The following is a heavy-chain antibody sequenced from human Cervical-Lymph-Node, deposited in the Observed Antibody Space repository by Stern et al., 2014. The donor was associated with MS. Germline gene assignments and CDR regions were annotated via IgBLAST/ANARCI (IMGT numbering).Heavy chain of an antibody. Sequence: QVQLGQSGPEVKKPGASVMVSCKTSGYTFTNYYIHWVRQAPGQGLEWMGIINPNGSVTASAQKFQGRLTMTRDKSTTTVYMRLITLTSEDTAKYYCTRAVGGVGREWGQGTLVFVSS. J-gene: IGHJ4*02. V-gene: IGHV1-46*01. CDR2: INPNGSVT. CDR3: TRAVGGVGRE. CDR1: GYTFTNYY. D-gene: IGHD3-16*01.